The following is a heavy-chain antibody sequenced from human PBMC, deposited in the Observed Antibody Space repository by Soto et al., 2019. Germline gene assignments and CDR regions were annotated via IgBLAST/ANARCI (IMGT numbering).Heavy chain of an antibody. D-gene: IGHD4-17*01. CDR2: IIPFFGTA. CDR3: AKSAPMDAGDKYYYDF. Sequence: SVKVSCKASGGTFSTFGISWVRQAPGQGLEWMGGIIPFFGTARYSQKFEDRITITADESTNTVYMDLRSLTSEDTAIYYCAKSAPMDAGDKYYYDFRGQGALFT. V-gene: IGHV1-69*13. J-gene: IGHJ4*02. CDR1: GGTFSTFG.